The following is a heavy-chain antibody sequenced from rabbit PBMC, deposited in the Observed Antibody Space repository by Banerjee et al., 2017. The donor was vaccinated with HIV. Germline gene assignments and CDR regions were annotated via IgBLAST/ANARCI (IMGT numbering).Heavy chain of an antibody. CDR1: GFTLSSYW. CDR3: AREDDDYGDWNL. J-gene: IGHJ4*01. CDR2: INTSSGNT. V-gene: IGHV1S45*01. Sequence: QEQLEESGGDLVKPEGSLTLTCKASGFTLSSYWMWWVRQAPGKGLEWIACINTSSGNTVYASWAKGRFTISKTSSTTVTLQMTSLTAADTATYFCAREDDDYGDWNLWGPGTLVTVS. D-gene: IGHD2-1*01.